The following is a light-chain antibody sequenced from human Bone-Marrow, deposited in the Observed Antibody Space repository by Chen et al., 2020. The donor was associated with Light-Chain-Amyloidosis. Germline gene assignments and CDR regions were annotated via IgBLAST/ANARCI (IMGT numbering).Light chain of an antibody. V-gene: IGLV7-43*01. CDR3: LLYCGDTHPWV. CDR2: STY. J-gene: IGLJ3*02. CDR1: TGAVTGGYY. Sequence: QTVVTQEPSLSVSPGGTVTLTCASSTGAVTGGYYATWFQQKPGQAPRTLIYSTYNKHSRTPARFAGSLRGGEAALTLSGVQREDEADYYCLLYCGDTHPWVFGGGTRLPVL.